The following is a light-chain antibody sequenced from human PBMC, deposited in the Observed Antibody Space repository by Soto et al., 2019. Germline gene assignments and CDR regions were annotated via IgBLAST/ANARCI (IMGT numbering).Light chain of an antibody. CDR2: WAS. CDR3: QQYYSTPLT. CDR1: QIFLYSSNNKNY. V-gene: IGKV4-1*01. Sequence: DSLMTQSPASLAVSLCERATINVKSSQIFLYSSNNKNYLAWYQQKPGQPPKLLIYWASTRESGVPDRFSGSGSGTDFTLTISSLQAEDVAVYYCQQYYSTPLTFGGGTKVDI. J-gene: IGKJ4*01.